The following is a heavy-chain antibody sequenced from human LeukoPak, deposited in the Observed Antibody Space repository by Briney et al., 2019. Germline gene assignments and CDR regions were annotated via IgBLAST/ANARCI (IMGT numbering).Heavy chain of an antibody. CDR3: ARKAWDSSGYYCLDY. D-gene: IGHD3-22*01. J-gene: IGHJ4*02. CDR1: GFTFSSYS. V-gene: IGHV3-48*02. Sequence: PGVSLRLSCAASGFTFSSYSMNWVRQAPGKGLEWVSYFGGTSGTIYYADSVKGRFTVSRDNAKNSLYLQMNSLRDEDTAVYFCARKAWDSSGYYCLDYWGQGTLVTVSS. CDR2: FGGTSGTI.